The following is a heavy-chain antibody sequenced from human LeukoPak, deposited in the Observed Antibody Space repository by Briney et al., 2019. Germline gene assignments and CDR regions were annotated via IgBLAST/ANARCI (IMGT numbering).Heavy chain of an antibody. D-gene: IGHD6-6*01. CDR2: IRYDGSNE. CDR3: ANLARPLDY. Sequence: GGSLRLSCVASGFTFSSYGMHWVRQAPGKGREWGAFIRYDGSNEYVDSVKGRFTISRDNSKNTLYLQMNSLTPEDTAVYYCANLARPLDYWGQGALVTVSS. V-gene: IGHV3-30*02. CDR1: GFTFSSYG. J-gene: IGHJ4*02.